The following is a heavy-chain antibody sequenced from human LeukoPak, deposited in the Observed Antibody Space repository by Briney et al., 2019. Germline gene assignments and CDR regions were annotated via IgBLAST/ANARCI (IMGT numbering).Heavy chain of an antibody. D-gene: IGHD3-10*01. J-gene: IGHJ5*02. CDR1: GYTFTSYD. Sequence: ASVKVSCKASGYTFTSYDINWVRQAPGQGLEWMGWMNPNSGDTGYPQKFQGRVTMTRDTSITTAYMELSSLRSEDTAVYCCARSGFGSGISFDLWGQGTLVTVSS. CDR2: MNPNSGDT. CDR3: ARSGFGSGISFDL. V-gene: IGHV1-8*01.